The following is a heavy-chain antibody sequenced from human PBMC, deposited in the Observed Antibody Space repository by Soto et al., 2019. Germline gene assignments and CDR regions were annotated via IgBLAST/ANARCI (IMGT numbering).Heavy chain of an antibody. V-gene: IGHV3-7*03. J-gene: IGHJ6*02. Sequence: EVQLVESGGGLVQPGGSLRLSCVASGFTFSDHWMTWVRQAPGQGLEWVANIKLDGSEKYYVDSVKGRFTISRDDAKNSLFLQMNSLRVEDTAVYHCARGHYGMDVWGQGTTVTVSS. CDR3: ARGHYGMDV. CDR2: IKLDGSEK. CDR1: GFTFSDHW. D-gene: IGHD3-10*01.